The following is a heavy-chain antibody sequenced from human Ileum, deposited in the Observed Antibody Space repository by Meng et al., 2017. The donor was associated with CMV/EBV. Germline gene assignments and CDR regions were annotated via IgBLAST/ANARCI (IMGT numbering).Heavy chain of an antibody. V-gene: IGHV4-39*07. Sequence: TCTGSVCSISCSSYYWGWIRQPPGKGLEWIGSIYYSGSTYYNPSLKSRVTISVDTSKNPFSLKLSSVTAADTAVYYCARDFRRLIDYWGQGTLVTVSS. CDR3: ARDFRRLIDY. CDR1: VCSISCSSYY. D-gene: IGHD1-14*01. J-gene: IGHJ4*02. CDR2: IYYSGST.